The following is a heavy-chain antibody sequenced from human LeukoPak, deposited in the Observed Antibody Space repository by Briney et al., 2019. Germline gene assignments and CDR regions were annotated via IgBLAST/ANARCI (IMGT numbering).Heavy chain of an antibody. CDR2: LSASGGTT. V-gene: IGHV3-23*01. CDR1: GFTFSAYA. Sequence: GGSLRLSCSASGFTFSAYAMTWVRQAPGEGLEWVSALSASGGTTYYADSVKGRFTTSRDNSKNTLYLQMNSLRAEGTAIYYCAKLPREYCSSTSCPNWFDTWGQGTLVTVSS. CDR3: AKLPREYCSSTSCPNWFDT. D-gene: IGHD2-2*01. J-gene: IGHJ5*02.